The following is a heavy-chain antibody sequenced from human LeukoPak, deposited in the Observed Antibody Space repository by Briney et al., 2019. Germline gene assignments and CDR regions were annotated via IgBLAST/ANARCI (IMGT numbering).Heavy chain of an antibody. CDR2: ISGSGDST. Sequence: GGSLRLSCAASGFTFNTYAMSWVRQAPGKGLEWVSAISGSGDSTYYPDSVKGRFTISRDNSKNTLYLQMNSLRAEDTAIYYCARDESDIAAAGTDYWGQGTLVTVSS. CDR3: ARDESDIAAAGTDY. J-gene: IGHJ4*02. D-gene: IGHD6-13*01. V-gene: IGHV3-23*01. CDR1: GFTFNTYA.